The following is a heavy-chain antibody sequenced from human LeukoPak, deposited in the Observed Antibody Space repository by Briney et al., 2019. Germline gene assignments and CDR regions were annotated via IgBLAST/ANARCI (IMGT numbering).Heavy chain of an antibody. D-gene: IGHD5-24*01. CDR2: INWDGASR. Sequence: GGSLRLSCAASGFTFDDYTMYWIRQAPGKGLEWVSAINWDGASRTYADSVKGRFSISRDNSKNSLYLQMNSLRREDTALYYCVKGGGGLATITSLQYWGQGTLVTV. V-gene: IGHV3-43*01. CDR1: GFTFDDYT. CDR3: VKGGGGLATITSLQY. J-gene: IGHJ4*02.